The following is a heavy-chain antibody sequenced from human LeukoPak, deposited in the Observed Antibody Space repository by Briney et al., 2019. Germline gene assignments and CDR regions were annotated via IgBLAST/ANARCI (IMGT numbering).Heavy chain of an antibody. CDR2: IGTAGDT. V-gene: IGHV3-13*01. J-gene: IGHJ4*02. Sequence: GGSLRLSCAASGFTFSSYDMHWVRQATGKGLEWVSAIGTAGDTYYPGSVKGRFTISRENAKNSLYLQMNSLRAGDTAVYYCARVGYGDYAFDYWGQGTLVTVSS. D-gene: IGHD4-17*01. CDR1: GFTFSSYD. CDR3: ARVGYGDYAFDY.